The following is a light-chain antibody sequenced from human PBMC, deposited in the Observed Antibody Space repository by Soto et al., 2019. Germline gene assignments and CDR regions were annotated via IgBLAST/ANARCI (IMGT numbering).Light chain of an antibody. CDR1: SSDLGRYNR. Sequence: QSVLTQPPSVSGSPGQSVTISCTETSSDLGRYNRVSWYQQPPGTAPKLLIYEVRNRPSGVPDRFSGSKSANTASLTISGLQAEDEADYYCSLYTSSSTFVFGTGTKVTVL. J-gene: IGLJ1*01. V-gene: IGLV2-18*01. CDR2: EVR. CDR3: SLYTSSSTFV.